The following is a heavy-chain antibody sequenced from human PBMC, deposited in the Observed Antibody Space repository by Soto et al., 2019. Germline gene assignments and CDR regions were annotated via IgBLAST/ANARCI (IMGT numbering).Heavy chain of an antibody. CDR2: ISYDGTTK. CDR1: GFTFSSYG. CDR3: AKDFGGVIVKGDAFDI. D-gene: IGHD3-16*02. J-gene: IGHJ3*02. Sequence: GGSLRLSCAASGFTFSSYGMHWVRQAPGKGLEWVAVISYDGTTKYYVDSVKGRFTISRDNSKNTLYLQMNSLRAEDTAVYYCAKDFGGVIVKGDAFDIWGQGTMVTVSS. V-gene: IGHV3-30*18.